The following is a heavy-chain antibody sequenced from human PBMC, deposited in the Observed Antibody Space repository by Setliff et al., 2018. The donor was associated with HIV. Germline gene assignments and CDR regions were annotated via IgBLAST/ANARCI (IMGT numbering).Heavy chain of an antibody. D-gene: IGHD3-22*01. V-gene: IGHV4-61*01. CDR1: GGSVSSVNYY. Sequence: PSETLSLTCSVSGGSVSSVNYYWSWIRQPPGKGLEWIGYIYYSGSTNYNPSLKSRVTISVDTSKNQFSLKLSSVTAADTAVYYCARVLLKDTSGYRAYYYYYMDVWGKGTTVTVSS. CDR2: IYYSGST. CDR3: ARVLLKDTSGYRAYYYYYMDV. J-gene: IGHJ6*03.